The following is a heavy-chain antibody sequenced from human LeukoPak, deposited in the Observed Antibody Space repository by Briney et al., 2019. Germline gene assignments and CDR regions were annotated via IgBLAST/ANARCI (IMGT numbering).Heavy chain of an antibody. D-gene: IGHD3-22*01. V-gene: IGHV3-30-3*01. Sequence: PGGSLRLSCAASGFTFSSYWMSWVRQAPGKGLEWVAVISYDGSNKYYADSVKGRFTISRDNSKNTLYLQMNSLRAEDTAVYYCARGEPYYYDSSGYYCDYWGQGTLVTVSS. CDR3: ARGEPYYYDSSGYYCDY. CDR1: GFTFSSYW. J-gene: IGHJ4*02. CDR2: ISYDGSNK.